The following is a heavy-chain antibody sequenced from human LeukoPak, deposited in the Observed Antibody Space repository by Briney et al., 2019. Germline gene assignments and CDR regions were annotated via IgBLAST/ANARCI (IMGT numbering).Heavy chain of an antibody. Sequence: SETLSLTCIVSGDSINSNTYYWGWIRQPPGKGLEWIGSIHYSGSPYYYNYRGSTFYNPSLKSRVTISVDTSKNQFSLKLNSVIAADTAIYYCARNDSGGFDAFDIWGQGTMVTVSS. CDR3: ARNDSGGFDAFDI. CDR1: GDSINSNTYY. V-gene: IGHV4-39*01. J-gene: IGHJ3*02. D-gene: IGHD3-22*01. CDR2: IHYSGSPYYYNYRGST.